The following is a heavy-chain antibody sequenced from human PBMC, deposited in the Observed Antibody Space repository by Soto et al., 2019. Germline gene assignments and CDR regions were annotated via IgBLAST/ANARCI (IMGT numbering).Heavy chain of an antibody. CDR3: ARTPYCGRDCYSYYFDY. J-gene: IGHJ4*02. Sequence: QVQLVESGGGVVQPGRSLRLSCAASGFTFSSYGMHWVRQAPGKGLEWVAVIWYDGSNKYYADSVKGRFTISRDNSKNTLYLQMNSLRAEDTAVYYCARTPYCGRDCYSYYFDYWGQGTLVTVSS. V-gene: IGHV3-33*01. D-gene: IGHD2-21*02. CDR1: GFTFSSYG. CDR2: IWYDGSNK.